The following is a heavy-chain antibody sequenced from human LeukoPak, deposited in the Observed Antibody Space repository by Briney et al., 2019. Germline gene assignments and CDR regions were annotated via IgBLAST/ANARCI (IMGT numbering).Heavy chain of an antibody. V-gene: IGHV4-34*01. Sequence: KSSETLSLTCAVYGGSFSGYYWSWIRQPPGKGLEWIGEINHSGSTNYNPSLKSRVTISVDTSKNQFSLKLSSVTAADTAVYYCARVIYEYSSSAGAFDIWGQGTMVTVSS. CDR2: INHSGST. J-gene: IGHJ3*02. CDR3: ARVIYEYSSSAGAFDI. D-gene: IGHD6-6*01. CDR1: GGSFSGYY.